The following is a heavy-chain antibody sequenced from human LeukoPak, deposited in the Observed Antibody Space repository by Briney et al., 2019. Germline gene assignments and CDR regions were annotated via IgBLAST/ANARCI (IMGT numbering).Heavy chain of an antibody. D-gene: IGHD5-18*01. CDR2: INPSGGSSGGST. CDR1: GYSFTNYY. CDR3: ARGGYIYGSFDN. J-gene: IGHJ4*02. Sequence: ASVKVSCKASGYSFTNYYLHWVRHAPGQGLEYMGIINPSGGSSGGSTTYAQQFQGRVTMTRDTSTSTVYMELSNLRSEDTAVYYCARGGYIYGSFDNWGQGTLVTVSS. V-gene: IGHV1-46*01.